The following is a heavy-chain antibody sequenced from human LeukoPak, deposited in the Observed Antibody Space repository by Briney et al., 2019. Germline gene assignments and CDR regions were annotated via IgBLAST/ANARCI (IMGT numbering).Heavy chain of an antibody. Sequence: SETLSLTCTVSSXSISSYDYYWTWIRQHPGKGLEWIGYIYHSGTTYYNPSLKSRVTISVDTSENQFSLKLTSVTAAASAMYYCARYSGNYRFFDYWGQGTLVTVSS. CDR2: IYHSGTT. J-gene: IGHJ4*02. CDR1: SXSISSYDYY. CDR3: ARYSGNYRFFDY. D-gene: IGHD1-26*01. V-gene: IGHV4-31*03.